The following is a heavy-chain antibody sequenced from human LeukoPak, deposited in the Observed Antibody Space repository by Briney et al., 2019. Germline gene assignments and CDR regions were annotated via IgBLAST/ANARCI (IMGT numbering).Heavy chain of an antibody. Sequence: ASVKVSCKASGYTFTGYYMHWVRHTPGQGLEWMGWINPNSGGTNYAQKFQGRVTMTRDTSISTAYMELSRLRSDDTAVYYCARDYPYYGSGSYSYYFDYWGQGTLVTVSS. D-gene: IGHD3-10*01. V-gene: IGHV1-2*02. CDR3: ARDYPYYGSGSYSYYFDY. J-gene: IGHJ4*02. CDR1: GYTFTGYY. CDR2: INPNSGGT.